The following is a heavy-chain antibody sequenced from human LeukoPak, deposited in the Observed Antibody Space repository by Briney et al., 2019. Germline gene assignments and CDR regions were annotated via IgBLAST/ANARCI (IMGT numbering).Heavy chain of an antibody. V-gene: IGHV1-24*01. CDR2: LDPEDDKR. Sequence: ASVKVSCKVSGYTIKVSIHWVRQAPRKGLEWMGGLDPEDDKRFYAQKFQGRVTMTEDTSTDTAYMELSSLRSDDTAVYYCAKAPFTNWSGWFDPWGQGTLVTVSS. D-gene: IGHD7-27*01. J-gene: IGHJ5*02. CDR1: GYTIKVS. CDR3: AKAPFTNWSGWFDP.